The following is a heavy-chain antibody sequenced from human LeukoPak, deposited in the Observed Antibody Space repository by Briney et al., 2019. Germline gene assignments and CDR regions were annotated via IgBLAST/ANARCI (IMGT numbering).Heavy chain of an antibody. J-gene: IGHJ4*02. Sequence: PGGSLRLSCAASGFTFSYYGMHWVRQAPGKGLEWVALIWYDGSNKYYADSVKGRFTISRDNSKNTLYLQMNSLRAEDTAVYYCARDRCLQCYDSSGYYYSGLLWGQGTLVTVSS. CDR1: GFTFSYYG. CDR2: IWYDGSNK. D-gene: IGHD3-22*01. V-gene: IGHV3-30*02. CDR3: ARDRCLQCYDSSGYYYSGLL.